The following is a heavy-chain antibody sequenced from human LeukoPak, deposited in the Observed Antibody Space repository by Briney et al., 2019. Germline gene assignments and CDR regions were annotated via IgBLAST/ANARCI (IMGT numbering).Heavy chain of an antibody. CDR1: GGSISSYY. J-gene: IGHJ5*02. CDR3: ARRVLNWFDP. Sequence: SETLSLTCTVSGGSISSYYWSWIRQPPGKGLEWIGYIYTSGSTNYNPSLKSRVTISVDMSKNQFSLKLSSVTAADTAVYYCARRVLNWFDPWGQGTLVTVSS. D-gene: IGHD2/OR15-2a*01. CDR2: IYTSGST. V-gene: IGHV4-4*09.